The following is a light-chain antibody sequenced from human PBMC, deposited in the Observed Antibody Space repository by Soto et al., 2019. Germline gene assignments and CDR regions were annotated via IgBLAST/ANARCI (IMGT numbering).Light chain of an antibody. CDR2: GAS. CDR3: QQYSSSPPLT. CDR1: RSVGTF. V-gene: IGKV3-20*01. J-gene: IGKJ4*01. Sequence: EIVLPQSPGTLSLSPGERATLSCRASRSVGTFLAWYQQKPGQAPRLLIYGASSRATVIPDRFSGSGSGTDFTLTISRLEPEDFAVYYCQQYSSSPPLTFGGGTKV.